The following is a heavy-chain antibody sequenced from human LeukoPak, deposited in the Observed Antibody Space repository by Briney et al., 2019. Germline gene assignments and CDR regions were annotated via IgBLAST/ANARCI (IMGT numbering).Heavy chain of an antibody. CDR2: INPSGGST. J-gene: IGHJ3*02. CDR3: AREKRGYSYGRDRGAFDI. CDR1: GYTFTSYY. Sequence: GASVKVSCKASGYTFTSYYMHWVRQAPGQGLEWMGIINPSGGSTSYAQKFQGRVTMTRGTSTSTVYMELSSLRSEDTAVYYCAREKRGYSYGRDRGAFDIWGQGTMVTVSS. D-gene: IGHD5-18*01. V-gene: IGHV1-46*01.